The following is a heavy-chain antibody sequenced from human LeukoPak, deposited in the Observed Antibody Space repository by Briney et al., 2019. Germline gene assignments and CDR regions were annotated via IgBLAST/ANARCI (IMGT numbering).Heavy chain of an antibody. CDR2: IYYSGST. D-gene: IGHD2-2*01. V-gene: IGHV4-30-4*01. J-gene: IGHJ4*02. CDR1: GGPISSGDYY. Sequence: SETLSLTCTVSGGPISSGDYYWSCIRQPPGKGLEWIGYIYYSGSTYYNPSLKSRVTISVDTSKNQFSLKLSSVTAADTAVYYCARGLGYCSSTSCYYYFDYWGQGTLVTVSS. CDR3: ARGLGYCSSTSCYYYFDY.